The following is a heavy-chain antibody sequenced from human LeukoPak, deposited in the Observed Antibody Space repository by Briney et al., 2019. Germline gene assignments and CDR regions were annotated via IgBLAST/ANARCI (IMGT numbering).Heavy chain of an antibody. CDR3: AKLGGHPLHNYYVGV. CDR1: GFTFSSYA. CDR2: ILDSGYST. D-gene: IGHD3-16*01. V-gene: IGHV3-23*01. J-gene: IGHJ6*03. Sequence: PGGSLRLSCAASGFTFSSYAMSWVRQAPGKGLEWVSGILDSGYSTYYANSMKGRFTISRDNSNNTLYLQMNSLRAEDTAVYYCAKLGGHPLHNYYVGVWGKGTTVAVSS.